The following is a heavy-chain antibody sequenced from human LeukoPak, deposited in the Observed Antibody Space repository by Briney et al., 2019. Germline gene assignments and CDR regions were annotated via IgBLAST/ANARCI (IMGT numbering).Heavy chain of an antibody. CDR1: GFTFSDYY. CDR3: ARDHYYDSSGYANH. V-gene: IGHV3-11*01. J-gene: IGHJ1*01. Sequence: GGSLRLSCAASGFTFSDYYMSWIRQAPGKGLEWVSYISSSGSTIYYADSVKGRFTISRDNAKNSLYLQMNSLRAEDTAVYYCARDHYYDSSGYANHWGQGTLVTVSS. CDR2: ISSSGSTI. D-gene: IGHD3-22*01.